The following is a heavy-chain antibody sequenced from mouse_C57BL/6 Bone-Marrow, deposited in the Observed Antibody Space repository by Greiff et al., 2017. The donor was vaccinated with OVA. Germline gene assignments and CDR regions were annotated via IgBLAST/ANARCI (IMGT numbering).Heavy chain of an antibody. V-gene: IGHV2-5*01. Sequence: VQVVESGPGLVQPSQSLSITCTVSGFSLTSYGVHWVRQSPGKGLEWLGVIWRGGSTDYNAAFMSRLSITKDNSKSQVFFKMNSLQADDTAIYDCAKKSNWDEKAPGAYWGQGTLVTVSA. D-gene: IGHD4-1*01. CDR3: AKKSNWDEKAPGAY. J-gene: IGHJ3*01. CDR1: GFSLTSYG. CDR2: IWRGGST.